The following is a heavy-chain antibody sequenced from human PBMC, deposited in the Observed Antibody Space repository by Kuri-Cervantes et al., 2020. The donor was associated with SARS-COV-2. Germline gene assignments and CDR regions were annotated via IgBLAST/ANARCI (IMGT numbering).Heavy chain of an antibody. CDR1: GGSISSYY. J-gene: IGHJ3*02. V-gene: IGHV4-4*07. CDR3: ARWQKYGSGSYSDAFDI. D-gene: IGHD3-10*01. Sequence: ESLKISCTVSGGSISSYYWSWIRQPAGKGLEWIGRIYTSGSTNYNPSLKSRVTMSVDTSKNQFSPKLSSVTAADTAVYYCARWQKYGSGSYSDAFDIWGQGTMVTVSS. CDR2: IYTSGST.